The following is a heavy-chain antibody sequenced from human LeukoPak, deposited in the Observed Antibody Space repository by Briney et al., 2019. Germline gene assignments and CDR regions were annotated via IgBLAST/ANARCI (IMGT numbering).Heavy chain of an antibody. D-gene: IGHD3-22*01. V-gene: IGHV5-51*01. CDR3: ARLCYDSSGYSQGRYYYMDV. Sequence: NLGESLKISCKGSGYSFTSYWIGWVRQMPGKGLEWMGIIYPGDSDTRYSPSFQGQVTISADKSISTAYLQWSSLKASDTAMYYCARLCYDSSGYSQGRYYYMDVWGKGTTVTVSS. CDR2: IYPGDSDT. J-gene: IGHJ6*03. CDR1: GYSFTSYW.